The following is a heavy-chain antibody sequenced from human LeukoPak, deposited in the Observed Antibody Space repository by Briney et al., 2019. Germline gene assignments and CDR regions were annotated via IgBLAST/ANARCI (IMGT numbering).Heavy chain of an antibody. CDR2: INPNTGNP. V-gene: IGHV7-4-1*02. D-gene: IGHD3-16*02. CDR1: GYTFISYD. J-gene: IGHJ4*02. Sequence: ASVKVSCKASGYTFISYDINWVRQATGQGLEWMGWINPNTGNPTYAPGFTGRFVFSLDTSVSTAYLQISGLKADDTAVYYCARAYQPLGGLSLPDYWGQGTLVSVSS. CDR3: ARAYQPLGGLSLPDY.